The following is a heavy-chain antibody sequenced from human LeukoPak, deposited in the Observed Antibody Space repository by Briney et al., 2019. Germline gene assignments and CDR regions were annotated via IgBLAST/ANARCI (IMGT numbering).Heavy chain of an antibody. CDR1: GDSVSSNSAA. V-gene: IGHV6-1*01. CDR3: SRGVDTVMVTSLLDY. CDR2: TYWRSKWYN. Sequence: SQTLSLTCAISGDSVSSNSAAWNWIRQSPSRGLEWLGRTYWRSKWYNDYAVSVKSRITINPDTSKNQFSLNLSSVTAADTAVYYCSRGVDTVMVTSLLDYWGQGTLVTVSS. J-gene: IGHJ4*02. D-gene: IGHD5-18*01.